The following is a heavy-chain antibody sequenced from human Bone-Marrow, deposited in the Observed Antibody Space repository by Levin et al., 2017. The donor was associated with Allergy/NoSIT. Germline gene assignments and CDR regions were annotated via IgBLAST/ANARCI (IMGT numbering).Heavy chain of an antibody. CDR1: GFSVSQNY. D-gene: IGHD1-1*01. J-gene: IGHJ4*02. CDR3: AKMTGNEAIDY. V-gene: IGHV3-53*01. Sequence: GESLKISCAASGFSVSQNYMTWVRQAPGKGLEWVSLISNGGKTLYADSVRGRFTIARDNSKNTLFLQMNSLRAEDTAVYYCAKMTGNEAIDYWGQGTLVTVSS. CDR2: ISNGGKT.